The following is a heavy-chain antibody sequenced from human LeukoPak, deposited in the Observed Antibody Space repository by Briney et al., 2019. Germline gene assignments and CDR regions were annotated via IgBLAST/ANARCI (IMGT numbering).Heavy chain of an antibody. D-gene: IGHD2-15*01. CDR3: AKDVYCSGGSCPAEYFQH. Sequence: GGSLRLSCAASGFTFSSYGMHWVRQAPGKGLEWVAFIRYDGSNKYYADSVKGRFTISRDNSKNTLYLQMNSLRAEGTAVYYCAKDVYCSGGSCPAEYFQHWGQGTLVTVSS. CDR1: GFTFSSYG. V-gene: IGHV3-30*02. J-gene: IGHJ1*01. CDR2: IRYDGSNK.